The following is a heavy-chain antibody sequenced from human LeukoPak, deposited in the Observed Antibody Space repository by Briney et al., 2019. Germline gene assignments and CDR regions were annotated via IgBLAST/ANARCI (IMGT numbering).Heavy chain of an antibody. CDR2: IYHSGST. J-gene: IGHJ3*02. CDR3: ARYLRGNNAFDI. V-gene: IGHV4-38-2*01. CDR1: GYSISSGYY. Sequence: SETLSLTCAVSGYSISSGYYWGWIRQPPGKGLEWIGSIYHSGSTYYNPSLKSRVTISVDTSKNQFSLKLGSVTAADTAVYYCARYLRGNNAFDIWGQGTMVTVSS. D-gene: IGHD3-3*01.